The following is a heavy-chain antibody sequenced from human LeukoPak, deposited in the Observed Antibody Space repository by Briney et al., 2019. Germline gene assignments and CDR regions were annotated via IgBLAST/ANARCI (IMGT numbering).Heavy chain of an antibody. CDR1: GGTFSSYA. Sequence: SVKVSCKASGGTFSSYAISWVRQAPGQGLEWMGRIIPILGIANYAQKFQGRVMITADKSTSTAYMELSSLRSEDTAVYYCARDRGIGCSSTSCYYYWGQGTLVTVSS. D-gene: IGHD2-2*01. J-gene: IGHJ4*02. V-gene: IGHV1-69*04. CDR2: IIPILGIA. CDR3: ARDRGIGCSSTSCYYY.